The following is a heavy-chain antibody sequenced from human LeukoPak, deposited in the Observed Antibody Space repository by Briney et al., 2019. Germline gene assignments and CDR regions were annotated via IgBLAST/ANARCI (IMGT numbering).Heavy chain of an antibody. CDR3: GAGTTRFDY. CDR2: LYHSEST. J-gene: IGHJ4*02. Sequence: PSETLSLTCAVYGGSFSGYYWGWIRQPPGEGLEWIGSLYHSESTSYNPSLKSRVTISVDTSKNQFSLRLSSVTATDTAVYYCGAGTTRFDYWGQGTLVTVSS. CDR1: GGSFSGYY. D-gene: IGHD1-1*01. V-gene: IGHV4-38-2*01.